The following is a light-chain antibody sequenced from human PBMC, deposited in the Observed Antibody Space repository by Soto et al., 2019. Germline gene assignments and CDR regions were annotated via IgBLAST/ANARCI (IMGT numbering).Light chain of an antibody. Sequence: QSVVTQPASVSGSPGQSITISCTGTSSDVGGYNYVSWYQQHPGKAPKLMIYDVSNRPSGVSNRLSGSKSGNTASLTISGLQAEDEADYYCSSYTSSSTRVFGTGTKVTVL. CDR2: DVS. CDR1: SSDVGGYNY. J-gene: IGLJ1*01. V-gene: IGLV2-14*01. CDR3: SSYTSSSTRV.